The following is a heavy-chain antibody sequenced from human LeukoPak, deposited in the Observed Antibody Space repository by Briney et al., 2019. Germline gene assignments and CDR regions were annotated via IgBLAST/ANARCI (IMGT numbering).Heavy chain of an antibody. V-gene: IGHV4-59*08. CDR2: IYYSGST. CDR1: GGSISSYY. J-gene: IGHJ4*02. D-gene: IGHD6-19*01. Sequence: PSETLSLTCTVSGGSISSYYWSWIRQPPGKGLEWIGYIYYSGSTNYNPSLKSRVTISVDTSKNQFSLKLSSVTAADTAAYCCARQAYSSPPGFDYWGQGTLVTVSS. CDR3: ARQAYSSPPGFDY.